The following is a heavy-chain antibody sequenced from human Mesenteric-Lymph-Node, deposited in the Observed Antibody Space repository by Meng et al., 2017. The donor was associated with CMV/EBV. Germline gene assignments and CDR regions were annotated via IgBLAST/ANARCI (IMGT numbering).Heavy chain of an antibody. CDR1: GFTFSKYY. CDR3: ARDDDGPKAFDM. Sequence: GESLKISCAASGFTFSKYYMHWVRQAPGKGLVWVSYIKPDGTYTTYADSVRGRFTISRDNAKNTLYLQMNSLRAEDTAVYYCARDDDGPKAFDMWGQGTMVTVSS. D-gene: IGHD3-16*01. V-gene: IGHV3-74*01. J-gene: IGHJ3*02. CDR2: IKPDGTYT.